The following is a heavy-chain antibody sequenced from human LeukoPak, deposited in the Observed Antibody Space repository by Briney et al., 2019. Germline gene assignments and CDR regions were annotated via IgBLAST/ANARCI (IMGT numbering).Heavy chain of an antibody. J-gene: IGHJ4*02. CDR3: ARENSGSYREFDY. Sequence: SETLSLTGTVSGGSISSYYWSWIRQPAGKGLERIGRIYTSGSTNYNASLKSRVSMSVDTSKNQFSLTLSSVTAADTAVFYCARENSGSYREFDYWGQGTLVTVSS. D-gene: IGHD1-26*01. V-gene: IGHV4-4*07. CDR2: IYTSGST. CDR1: GGSISSYY.